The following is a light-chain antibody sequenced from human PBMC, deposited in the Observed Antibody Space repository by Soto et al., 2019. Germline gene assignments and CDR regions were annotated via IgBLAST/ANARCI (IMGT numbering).Light chain of an antibody. CDR2: DVS. CDR1: QSVSSNY. V-gene: IGKV3-20*01. J-gene: IGKJ1*01. CDR3: QQYGSSPT. Sequence: EIVLTQSPGTLXLXXXXXAXXSCRSXQSVSSNYLAWYQQKPDQAPRLVIYDVSGRATGIPDRFSGSGSGTDFTLTISRLEPEDFAVYYCQQYGSSPTFGQGTKVEIK.